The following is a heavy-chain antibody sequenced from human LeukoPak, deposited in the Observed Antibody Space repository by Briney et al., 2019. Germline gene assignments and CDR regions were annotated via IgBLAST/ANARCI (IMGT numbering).Heavy chain of an antibody. CDR3: ARGRYGDYERYFDY. CDR2: INHSGST. CDR1: GGSFSGYY. D-gene: IGHD4-17*01. Sequence: SETLSLTCAVSGGSFSGYYWSWVRQPPGKGLEWIGEINHSGSTNYNPSLKSRVTISVDTSKNQFSLKLSSVTAADTAVYSCARGRYGDYERYFDYWGQGTLVTVSS. V-gene: IGHV4-34*01. J-gene: IGHJ4*02.